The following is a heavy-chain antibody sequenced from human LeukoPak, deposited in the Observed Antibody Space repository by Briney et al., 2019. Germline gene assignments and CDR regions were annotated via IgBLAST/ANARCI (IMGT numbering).Heavy chain of an antibody. J-gene: IGHJ5*02. Sequence: SETLSLTCSVSGGSISSGGYSWSWIRQPPGKGLEWIGYIYYSGSTYYNPSLKSRVTISVDTSKNQFSLKLSSVTAADTAVYYCARRQRSGSYPWFDPWGQGTLVTVSS. V-gene: IGHV4-30-4*07. CDR1: GGSISSGGYS. CDR3: ARRQRSGSYPWFDP. CDR2: IYYSGST. D-gene: IGHD3-10*01.